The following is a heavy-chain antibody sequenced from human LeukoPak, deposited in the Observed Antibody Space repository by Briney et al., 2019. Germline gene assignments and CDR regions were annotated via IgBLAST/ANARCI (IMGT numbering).Heavy chain of an antibody. Sequence: PGGSLRLSCAASGFTFRSNAMSGGGQGPGKGREGGSAISGSGGSTYYADSVTGRFTFSTDNSKNPLYLQINSLRAEDTAVYSCPTGGGWEASFGVVTHIDVWGKGTTVTVSS. V-gene: IGHV3-23*01. CDR2: ISGSGGST. CDR3: PTGGGWEASFGVVTHIDV. D-gene: IGHD3-3*01. J-gene: IGHJ6*03. CDR1: GFTFRSNA.